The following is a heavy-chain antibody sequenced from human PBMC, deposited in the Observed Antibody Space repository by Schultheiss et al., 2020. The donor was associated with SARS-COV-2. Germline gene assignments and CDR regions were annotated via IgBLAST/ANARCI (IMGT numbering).Heavy chain of an antibody. J-gene: IGHJ4*02. CDR3: AKDGLLRLFLHYFDY. D-gene: IGHD3-22*01. V-gene: IGHV3-23*01. CDR1: GLTFSGAW. CDR2: IGGGDDER. Sequence: GGSLRLSCAASGLTFSGAWMCWVRQAPGKGLEWVSAIGGGDDERHYADSVKGRFIISRDNSMNTLYLQMNSLRAEDTAVYFCAKDGLLRLFLHYFDYWGQGSLVTVSS.